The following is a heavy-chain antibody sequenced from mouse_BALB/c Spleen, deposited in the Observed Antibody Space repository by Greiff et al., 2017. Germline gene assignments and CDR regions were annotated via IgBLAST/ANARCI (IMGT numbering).Heavy chain of an antibody. J-gene: IGHJ1*01. CDR3: ARLGNGNYWYFDV. D-gene: IGHD2-1*01. CDR2: ISYSGST. V-gene: IGHV3-8*02. Sequence: EVQLQESGPSLVKPSQTLSLTCSVTGDSITSGYWNWIRKFPGNKLEYMGYISYSGSTYYNPSLKSRISITRDTSKNQYYLQLNSVTTEDTATYYCARLGNGNYWYFDVWGAGTTVTVSS. CDR1: GDSITSGY.